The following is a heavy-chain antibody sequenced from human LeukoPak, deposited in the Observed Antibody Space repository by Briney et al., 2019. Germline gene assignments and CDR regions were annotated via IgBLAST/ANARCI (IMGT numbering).Heavy chain of an antibody. J-gene: IGHJ4*02. CDR3: ARRKSGSHSAHFDY. CDR2: INPNTGGT. CDR1: GYTFTGYY. D-gene: IGHD3-10*01. Sequence: ASVKVSCKASGYTFTGYYIHWVRQAPGQGLEWMGWINPNTGGTNYAQKFQGRVTMTRDTSISTAYMELSRLRSEDTAVYYCARRKSGSHSAHFDYWGQGTLVTVSS. V-gene: IGHV1-2*02.